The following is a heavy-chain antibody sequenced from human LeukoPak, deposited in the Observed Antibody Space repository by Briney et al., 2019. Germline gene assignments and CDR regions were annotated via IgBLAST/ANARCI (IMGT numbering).Heavy chain of an antibody. D-gene: IGHD2-2*01. Sequence: PGGSLRLSCAASGFTFSSYGMHWVRQAPGKGLEWVAFIRYDGSNKYYADSVKGRFTISRDNSKNTLYLQMNSLRAEDTAVYYCAKDPRPYCSSTSCSTRFDYWGQGTLVTVSS. CDR3: AKDPRPYCSSTSCSTRFDY. J-gene: IGHJ4*02. V-gene: IGHV3-30*02. CDR2: IRYDGSNK. CDR1: GFTFSSYG.